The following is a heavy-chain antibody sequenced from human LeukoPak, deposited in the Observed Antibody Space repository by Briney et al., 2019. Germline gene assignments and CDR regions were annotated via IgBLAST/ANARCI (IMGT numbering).Heavy chain of an antibody. D-gene: IGHD2-2*01. CDR2: ISGSGGST. CDR3: ASGYCSSTTCAIDY. J-gene: IGHJ4*02. Sequence: PGGSLRLSCAASGFTFSSYAMSWVRQAPGKGLEWVSAISGSGGSTYYADSVKGRFTISRDNSKNTLYLQMNSLRAEDTAVYYCASGYCSSTTCAIDYWGQGTLVTVSS. V-gene: IGHV3-23*01. CDR1: GFTFSSYA.